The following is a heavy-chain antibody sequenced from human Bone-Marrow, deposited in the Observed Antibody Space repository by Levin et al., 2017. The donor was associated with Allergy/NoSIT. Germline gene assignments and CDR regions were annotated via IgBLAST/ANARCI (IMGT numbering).Heavy chain of an antibody. Sequence: GESLKISCKASGYTFTSYAMNWVRQAPGQGLEWMGWINTNTGNPTYAQGFTGRFVFSLDTSVSTAYLQISSLKAEDTAVYYCAREGGYCSSTSCHNWFDPWGQGTLVTVSS. CDR3: AREGGYCSSTSCHNWFDP. CDR2: INTNTGNP. D-gene: IGHD2-2*03. CDR1: GYTFTSYA. V-gene: IGHV7-4-1*02. J-gene: IGHJ5*02.